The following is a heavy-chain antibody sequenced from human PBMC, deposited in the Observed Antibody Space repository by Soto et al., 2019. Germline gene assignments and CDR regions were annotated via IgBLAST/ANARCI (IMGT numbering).Heavy chain of an antibody. CDR1: GASITSYY. V-gene: IGHV4-59*08. CDR3: ATGRFSKGY. J-gene: IGHJ4*02. D-gene: IGHD3-3*01. Sequence: PSETLSLTCSVSGASITSYYWSWIRQSPGKGLEWIGHISHGGTTNYNPSLQSRVTISLDAPKNQFSLKLSSVTAADTAVYYCATGRFSKGYWGQGTLVTVSS. CDR2: ISHGGTT.